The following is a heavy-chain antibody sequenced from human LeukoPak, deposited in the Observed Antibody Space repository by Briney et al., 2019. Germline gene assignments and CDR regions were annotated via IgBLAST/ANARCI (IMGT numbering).Heavy chain of an antibody. Sequence: RTSETLSLTCTVSGGSISSGSYYWSWIRQPARKGLEWIGRIYTSGSTNYNPSLKSRVTISVDTSKNQFSLKLSSVTAADTAVYYCARVKPTGPLDYWGQGTLVTVSS. CDR2: IYTSGST. J-gene: IGHJ4*02. V-gene: IGHV4-61*02. D-gene: IGHD4-11*01. CDR3: ARVKPTGPLDY. CDR1: GGSISSGSYY.